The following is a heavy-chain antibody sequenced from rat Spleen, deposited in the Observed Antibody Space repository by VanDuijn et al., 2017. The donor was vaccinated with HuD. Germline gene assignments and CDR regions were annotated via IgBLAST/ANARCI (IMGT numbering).Heavy chain of an antibody. CDR3: ARRFDFDY. Sequence: EVQLVESGGGLVQPGRSLKLSCAASGFTFSNYDMAWVRQAPTKGLEWVATISYDGASTYYRDSVKGRFTISRDNAKRTLYLQLDSLRSEDTATYYCARRFDFDYWGQGVMVTVSS. D-gene: IGHD4-3*01. V-gene: IGHV5S23*01. CDR2: ISYDGAST. J-gene: IGHJ2*01. CDR1: GFTFSNYD.